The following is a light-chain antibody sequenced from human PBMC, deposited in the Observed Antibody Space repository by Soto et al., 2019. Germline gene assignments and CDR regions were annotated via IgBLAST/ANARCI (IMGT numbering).Light chain of an antibody. V-gene: IGLV2-14*01. CDR2: EVT. Sequence: QSVLTQPPSASGSPGQTVTISCTGTSDDIGTYNYVSWYQHQPDKAPKLMIYEVTSRPSGVSDRFSGSKSGMTASLTISVLQPVDEADYFCASYRSANTLVVFGTGTKVTVL. CDR3: ASYRSANTLVV. CDR1: SDDIGTYNY. J-gene: IGLJ1*01.